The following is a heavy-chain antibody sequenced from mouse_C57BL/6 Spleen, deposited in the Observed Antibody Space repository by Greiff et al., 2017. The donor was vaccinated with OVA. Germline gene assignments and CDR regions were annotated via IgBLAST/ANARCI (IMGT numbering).Heavy chain of an antibody. V-gene: IGHV1-52*01. J-gene: IGHJ3*01. CDR3: TRRFYYGSSGFAY. CDR2: IDPSDSET. CDR1: GYTFTSYW. D-gene: IGHD1-1*01. Sequence: QVQLQQPGAELVRPGSSVKLSCKASGYTFTSYWMHWVKQRPIQGLEWIGNIDPSDSETHYNQKFKDKATLTVDKSSSTAYMQLSSLTSEDSAVYYCTRRFYYGSSGFAYWGQGTLVTVSA.